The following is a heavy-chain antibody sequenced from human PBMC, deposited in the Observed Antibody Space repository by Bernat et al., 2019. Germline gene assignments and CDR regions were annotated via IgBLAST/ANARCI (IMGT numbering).Heavy chain of an antibody. CDR3: AKDTGVVAATPYYYGMDV. Sequence: QVQLVESGGGVVQPGRSLRLSCAASGFTFSSYGMHWVRQAPGKGLEWVAVISYDGSNKYYADSVKGRFTISRDNSKTTRYLRMNSLRAEDTAVYYCAKDTGVVAATPYYYGMDVWGQGTTVTVSS. CDR1: GFTFSSYG. D-gene: IGHD2-15*01. CDR2: ISYDGSNK. J-gene: IGHJ6*02. V-gene: IGHV3-30*18.